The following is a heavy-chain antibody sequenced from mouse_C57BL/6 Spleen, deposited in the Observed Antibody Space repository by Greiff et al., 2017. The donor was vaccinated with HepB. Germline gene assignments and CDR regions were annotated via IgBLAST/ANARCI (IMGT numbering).Heavy chain of an antibody. V-gene: IGHV1-26*01. CDR1: GYTFTDYY. Sequence: EVQLQQSGPELVKPGASVKISCKASGYTFTDYYMNWVKQSHGKSLEWIGDINPNNVGTSYNQKFKGKVTLTVDKSSRTAYMELRSLISEDSAGYYCARGGYSNVDYWDKGTTLTVSP. D-gene: IGHD2-5*01. CDR3: ARGGYSNVDY. J-gene: IGHJ2*01. CDR2: INPNNVGT.